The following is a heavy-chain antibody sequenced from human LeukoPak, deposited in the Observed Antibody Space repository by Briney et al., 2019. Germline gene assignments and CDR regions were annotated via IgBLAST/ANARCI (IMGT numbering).Heavy chain of an antibody. CDR3: ATELGTYYFDY. CDR1: GFTFSSYW. V-gene: IGHV3-7*01. CDR2: IKQDGSEK. D-gene: IGHD7-27*01. Sequence: GGSLRLSCAASGFTFSSYWMSWVRQAPGKGLEWVANIKQDGSEKYYVDSVKGRFTISRDNAKNSLYLQMNSLRAEDTAVYYCATELGTYYFDYWGQGTLVTVSS. J-gene: IGHJ4*02.